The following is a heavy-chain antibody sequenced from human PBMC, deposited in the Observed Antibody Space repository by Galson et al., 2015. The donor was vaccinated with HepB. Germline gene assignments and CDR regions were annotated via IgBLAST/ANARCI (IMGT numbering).Heavy chain of an antibody. Sequence: SVKVSCKASGYTFTGYAMHWVRQAPGQRLEWMGWINAGNGNTKYSQKFQGRVTITRDTSASAAYMELSSLRSEDTAVYYCARVFVGLYSSGWFDYWGQGTLVTVSS. J-gene: IGHJ5*01. CDR1: GYTFTGYA. D-gene: IGHD6-19*01. CDR2: INAGNGNT. CDR3: ARVFVGLYSSGWFDY. V-gene: IGHV1-3*01.